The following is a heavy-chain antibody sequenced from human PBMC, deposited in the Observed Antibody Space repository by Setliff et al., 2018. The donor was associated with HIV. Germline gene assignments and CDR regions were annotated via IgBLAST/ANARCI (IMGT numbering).Heavy chain of an antibody. CDR1: GFTFSSYA. CDR2: ITSGGST. Sequence: GGSLRLSCAASGFTFSSYAMSWVRQTPEKGLEWVSIITSGGSTYYADSAKGRFIISRDNFENVVYLQMNSLRVDDTAVYYCVKDAYSTGKPGISWGQGTQVTVSS. D-gene: IGHD2-8*02. CDR3: VKDAYSTGKPGIS. V-gene: IGHV3-23*01. J-gene: IGHJ4*02.